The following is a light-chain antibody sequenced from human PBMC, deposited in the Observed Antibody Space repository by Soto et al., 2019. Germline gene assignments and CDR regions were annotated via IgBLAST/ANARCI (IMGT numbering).Light chain of an antibody. J-gene: IGLJ1*01. CDR3: SSYAGTNNV. CDR1: TSDVGRYNY. Sequence: QSVLTQPPSASGSPGQSVTISSTGTTSDVGRYNYVSWYQQHPGKAPKLMIYEVTKRPSGVPDRFSGSKSGNTASLTVSGLQAEDEADFYCSSYAGTNNVFGTGTKVTVL. CDR2: EVT. V-gene: IGLV2-8*01.